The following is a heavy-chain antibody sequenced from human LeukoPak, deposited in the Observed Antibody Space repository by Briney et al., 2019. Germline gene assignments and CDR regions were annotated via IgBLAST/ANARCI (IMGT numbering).Heavy chain of an antibody. CDR2: VNYSGGT. Sequence: SETLSLTCTVSGDSVSSGSSYWNWIRQPPGKGLEWIGEVNYSGGTNYNPSLQSRVIVSIDTSKNQFSLRLSAVTAADTAVYYCARAASGGLLGDSWGQGTLVTVSS. D-gene: IGHD3-16*02. J-gene: IGHJ4*02. CDR3: ARAASGGLLGDS. V-gene: IGHV4-39*07. CDR1: GDSVSSGSSY.